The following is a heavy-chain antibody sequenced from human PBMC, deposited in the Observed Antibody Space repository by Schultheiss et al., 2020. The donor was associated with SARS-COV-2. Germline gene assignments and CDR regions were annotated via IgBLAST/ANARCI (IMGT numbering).Heavy chain of an antibody. D-gene: IGHD5-18*01. V-gene: IGHV4-59*08. CDR3: ARSLPYSYGLDY. Sequence: SETLSLTCTVSGGSISSYYWSWIRQPPGKGLEWIGYIYYSGSTNYNPSLKSRVTISVDTSKNQFSLKLSSVTAADTAVYYCARSLPYSYGLDYWGQGTLVTV. J-gene: IGHJ4*02. CDR2: IYYSGST. CDR1: GGSISSYY.